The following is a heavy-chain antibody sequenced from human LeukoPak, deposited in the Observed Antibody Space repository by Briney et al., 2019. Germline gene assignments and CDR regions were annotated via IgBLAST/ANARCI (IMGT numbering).Heavy chain of an antibody. CDR2: INPSGGST. Sequence: ASVKVSCKASGYTFTSYYMHWVRQAPGQGLEWMGIINPSGGSTSYAQKFQGRVTMTRDMSTSTVYMELSSLRSEDTAVYYCARDPRWSSSWYVNWFDPWGQGTLVTVSS. CDR1: GYTFTSYY. J-gene: IGHJ5*02. V-gene: IGHV1-46*01. CDR3: ARDPRWSSSWYVNWFDP. D-gene: IGHD6-13*01.